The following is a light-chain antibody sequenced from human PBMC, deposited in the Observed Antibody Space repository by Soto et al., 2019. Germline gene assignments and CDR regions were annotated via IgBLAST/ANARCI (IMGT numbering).Light chain of an antibody. CDR1: QNIYSN. Sequence: IVMTQSPATLSVSPGERATLSCRASQNIYSNVAWYQQRPGQAPRLLIYRASTRATGTPARFSGSGSGTEFTLTISSLQSDEFTVYAWHHYHNLWAFGQGTKVDIK. CDR3: HHYHNLWA. J-gene: IGKJ1*01. V-gene: IGKV3-15*01. CDR2: RAS.